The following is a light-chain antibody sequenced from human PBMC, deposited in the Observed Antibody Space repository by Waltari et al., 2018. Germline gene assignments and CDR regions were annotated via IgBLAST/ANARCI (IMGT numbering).Light chain of an antibody. CDR2: GAS. CDR3: HQCGNSPYT. V-gene: IGKV3-20*01. CDR1: QSVSSNY. J-gene: IGKJ2*01. Sequence: EIVLTQSPGTLSLSTGERATLSCRASQSVSSNYLAWYQQKPGQAPRLLIYGASNRATGIPDRFSGSGSGTDFTLTISRLEPEDFAVYYCHQCGNSPYTFGQGTKLEI.